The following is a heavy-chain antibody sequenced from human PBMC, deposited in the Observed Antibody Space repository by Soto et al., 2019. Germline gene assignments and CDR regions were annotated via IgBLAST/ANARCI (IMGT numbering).Heavy chain of an antibody. J-gene: IGHJ4*02. Sequence: PGGSLRLSCAASGFTFSDYYMSWIRQAPGKGLERVSYISSSSSYTNYADSVKGRFTISRDNAKNSLYLQMNSLRAEDTAVYYCARWYSSSWSTFDYWGQGTLVTVSS. CDR3: ARWYSSSWSTFDY. CDR1: GFTFSDYY. CDR2: ISSSSSYT. V-gene: IGHV3-11*06. D-gene: IGHD6-13*01.